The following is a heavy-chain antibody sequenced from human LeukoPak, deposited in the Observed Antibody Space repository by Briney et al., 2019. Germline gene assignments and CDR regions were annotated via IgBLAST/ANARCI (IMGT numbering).Heavy chain of an antibody. D-gene: IGHD5-18*01. CDR1: GGSISSYY. CDR3: ALRGYSYGYSPVIDY. CDR2: IYYSGST. Sequence: SETLSLTCTVSGGSISSYYWSWIRQPPGKGLEWIGYIYYSGSTNYNPSLKSRVTISVDTSKNQFSLKLSSVTAADTAVYYCALRGYSYGYSPVIDYWGQGTLVTVSS. J-gene: IGHJ4*02. V-gene: IGHV4-59*08.